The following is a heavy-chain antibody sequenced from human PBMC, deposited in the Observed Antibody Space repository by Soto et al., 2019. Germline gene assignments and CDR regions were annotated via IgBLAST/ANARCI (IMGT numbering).Heavy chain of an antibody. J-gene: IGHJ3*02. V-gene: IGHV4-61*08. D-gene: IGHD3-22*01. CDR1: GGSISSGGYS. Sequence: SETLSLTCAVSGGSISSGGYSWSWIRQPPGKGLEWIGYIYYSGSTNYNPSLKSRVTISVDTSKNQFSLKLSSVTAADTAVYYCAREGYDSSGYDAFDIWGQGTMVTVSS. CDR3: AREGYDSSGYDAFDI. CDR2: IYYSGST.